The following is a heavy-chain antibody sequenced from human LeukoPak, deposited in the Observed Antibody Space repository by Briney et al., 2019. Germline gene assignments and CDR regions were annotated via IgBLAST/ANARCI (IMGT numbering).Heavy chain of an antibody. D-gene: IGHD3-10*01. CDR2: IYYTGST. CDR3: AREGAMVRGVIDWFDP. Sequence: SETLSLTCTVSGGSISSYYWSWIRQPPGKGLEWIGYIYYTGSTNYNPSLKRRVTISVDTSKNQFSLKLSSVTAADTAVYYCAREGAMVRGVIDWFDPWGQGTLVTVSS. V-gene: IGHV4-59*01. CDR1: GGSISSYY. J-gene: IGHJ5*02.